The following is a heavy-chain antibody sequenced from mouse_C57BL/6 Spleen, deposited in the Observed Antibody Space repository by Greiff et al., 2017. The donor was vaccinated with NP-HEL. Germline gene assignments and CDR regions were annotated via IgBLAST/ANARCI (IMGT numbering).Heavy chain of an antibody. J-gene: IGHJ1*03. CDR3: ARYHDGSSYWYFDV. Sequence: VQLQQSGAELVKPGASVKISCKASGYAFSSYWMNWVKQRPGKGLEWIGQIYPGDGDTNYNGKFKGKATLTADKSSSTAYMQLSSLTSEDSAVYFCARYHDGSSYWYFDVWGTGTTVTVSS. CDR2: IYPGDGDT. CDR1: GYAFSSYW. D-gene: IGHD1-1*01. V-gene: IGHV1-80*01.